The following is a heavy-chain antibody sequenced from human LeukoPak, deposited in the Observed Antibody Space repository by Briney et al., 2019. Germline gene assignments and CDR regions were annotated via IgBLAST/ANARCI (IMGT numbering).Heavy chain of an antibody. CDR3: ARYYAMDV. Sequence: GGSLRLSCAASGFTFSSYGMHWVRQAPGKGLEWVSTISTSGGITYYTDSVKGRFTISRDNSKNTLYLQMNSLRAEDTAVYYCARYYAMDVWGQGTAVTVSS. V-gene: IGHV3-23*01. J-gene: IGHJ6*02. CDR1: GFTFSSYG. CDR2: ISTSGGIT.